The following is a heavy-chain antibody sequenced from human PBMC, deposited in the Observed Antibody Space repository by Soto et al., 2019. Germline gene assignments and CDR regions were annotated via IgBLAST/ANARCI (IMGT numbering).Heavy chain of an antibody. V-gene: IGHV3-30-3*01. J-gene: IGHJ2*01. D-gene: IGHD4-17*01. CDR3: AREGGYGEGGYFDL. CDR2: ISYDGSNK. Sequence: QVQLVESGGGVVQPGRSLRLSCAASGFTFSSYAMHWVRQAPGKGLEWVAVISYDGSNKYYADSVKGRFTISRDNSQNTLYLQMNSLRAEDTAVYYCAREGGYGEGGYFDLWGRGTLVTVSS. CDR1: GFTFSSYA.